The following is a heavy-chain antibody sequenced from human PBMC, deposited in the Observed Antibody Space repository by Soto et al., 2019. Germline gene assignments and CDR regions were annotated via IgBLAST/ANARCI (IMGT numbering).Heavy chain of an antibody. D-gene: IGHD3-3*01. J-gene: IGHJ5*02. CDR1: GGSISSYY. CDR2: IYYSGST. Sequence: PSETLSLTCTVSGGSISSYYWSWIRQPPGKGLEWIGYIYYSGSTNYNPSLKSRVTISVDTSKNQFSLKLSSVTAADTAVYYCARAATDDFWSGYYAPGHGYNWFHPWGQGTLVTV. CDR3: ARAATDDFWSGYYAPGHGYNWFHP. V-gene: IGHV4-59*01.